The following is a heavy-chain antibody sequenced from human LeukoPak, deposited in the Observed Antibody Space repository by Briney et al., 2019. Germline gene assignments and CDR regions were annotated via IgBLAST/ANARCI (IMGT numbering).Heavy chain of an antibody. CDR3: ARDGSTTVTTDY. Sequence: PGGSLRLSCAASGFNFDDYGMSWVRQAPGKGLAWVSGINWNGGSAVYADSVKGRFAISRDNAKNSLYLQMSSLRAEDTALYYCARDGSTTVTTDYWGQGTLVTVSS. CDR1: GFNFDDYG. CDR2: INWNGGSA. V-gene: IGHV3-20*04. D-gene: IGHD4-11*01. J-gene: IGHJ1*01.